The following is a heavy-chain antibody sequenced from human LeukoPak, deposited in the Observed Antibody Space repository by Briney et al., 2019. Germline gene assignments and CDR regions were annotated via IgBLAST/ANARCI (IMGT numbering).Heavy chain of an antibody. J-gene: IGHJ4*02. CDR3: ASLYSGSYDTGSFDYFNY. V-gene: IGHV4-59*01. CDR2: IYYSGST. D-gene: IGHD1-26*01. Sequence: SETLSLTCTVSGGSINNYYWSWIRQPPGKGLEWIGYIYYSGSTNYNPSLKSRVTISVDTSKNQFSLKLSSVTAADTAVYYCASLYSGSYDTGSFDYFNYWGQGTRVTVSS. CDR1: GGSINNYY.